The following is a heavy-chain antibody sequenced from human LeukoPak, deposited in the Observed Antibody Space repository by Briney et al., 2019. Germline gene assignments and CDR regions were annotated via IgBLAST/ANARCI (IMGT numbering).Heavy chain of an antibody. CDR1: GFTFSGYA. Sequence: GGSLRLSCAASGFTFSGYAMGWVRQAPGKGLEWVSTIGGSGGSTYYADSVKGRFTISRDNSKNTLYLQMNSLRADDTAVYYCARDSDYGVTGGAFDIWGQGTMVTVSS. D-gene: IGHD4-17*01. J-gene: IGHJ3*02. V-gene: IGHV3-23*01. CDR2: IGGSGGST. CDR3: ARDSDYGVTGGAFDI.